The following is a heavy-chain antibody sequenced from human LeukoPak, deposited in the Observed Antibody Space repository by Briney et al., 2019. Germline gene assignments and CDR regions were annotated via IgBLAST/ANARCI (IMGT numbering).Heavy chain of an antibody. CDR2: ISSSSSYI. D-gene: IGHD1-14*01. V-gene: IGHV3-21*01. J-gene: IGHJ3*02. CDR3: ARDPTSPEALDI. Sequence: GGSLRLSCAASGFTFSSYSMNWVRQAPGKGLEWVSSISSSSSYIYYADSVKARFTISRDNAKNMVFLQMNSLRAEDTAVYYCARDPTSPEALDIWGQGTTVTVSS. CDR1: GFTFSSYS.